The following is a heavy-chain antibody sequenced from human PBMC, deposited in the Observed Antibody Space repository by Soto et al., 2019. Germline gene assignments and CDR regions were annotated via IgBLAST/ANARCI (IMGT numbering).Heavy chain of an antibody. J-gene: IGHJ6*02. D-gene: IGHD3-10*01. Sequence: ASVKVSCKASGGTFSSYAISWVRQAPGQGLERMGGIIPIFGTANYAQKFQGRVTITADESTSTAYMELSSLRPEDTAVYYCARELLSLYGMDVWGQGTTVTVSS. CDR2: IIPIFGTA. CDR1: GGTFSSYA. CDR3: ARELLSLYGMDV. V-gene: IGHV1-69*13.